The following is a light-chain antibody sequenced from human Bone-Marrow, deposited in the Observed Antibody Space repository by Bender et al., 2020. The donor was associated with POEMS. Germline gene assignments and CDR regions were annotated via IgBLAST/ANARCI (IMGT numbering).Light chain of an antibody. CDR1: SSNVGGYNR. J-gene: IGLJ1*01. CDR3: CSHAGSNIYV. Sequence: QSALTQPRSVSGSPGQSVAISCSGTSSNVGGYNRVSWYQHHPGKAPTLIMYDANTRPSGVPDRYSGSKSGNTASLAISGLQAEDEADYYCCSHAGSNIYVFGTGTKVTVL. V-gene: IGLV2-11*01. CDR2: DAN.